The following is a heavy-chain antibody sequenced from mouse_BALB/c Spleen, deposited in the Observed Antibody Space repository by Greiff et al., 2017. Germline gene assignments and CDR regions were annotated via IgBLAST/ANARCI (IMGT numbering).Heavy chain of an antibody. CDR2: INPSTGYT. V-gene: IGHV1-7*01. J-gene: IGHJ4*01. Sequence: QVQLKESGAELAKPGASVKMSCKASGYTFTSYWMHWVKQRPGQGLEWIGYINPSTGYTEYNQKFKDKATLTADKSSSTAYMQLSSLTSEDSAVYYCARASRYDYAMDYWGQGTSVTVSS. D-gene: IGHD2-14*01. CDR3: ARASRYDYAMDY. CDR1: GYTFTSYW.